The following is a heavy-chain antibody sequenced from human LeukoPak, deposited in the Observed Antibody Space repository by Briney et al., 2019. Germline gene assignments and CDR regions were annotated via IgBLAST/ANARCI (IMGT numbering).Heavy chain of an antibody. CDR2: INWNGGST. CDR3: ARPNGDYQPGAFDY. J-gene: IGHJ4*02. CDR1: GFTFDDYG. Sequence: GGSLRLSCAASGFTFDDYGMSWVRQAPGKGLEWVSGINWNGGSTGYADSVKGRFTISRDNAKNSLYLQMNSLRAEDTAVYYCARPNGDYQPGAFDYWGQGTLVTVSS. V-gene: IGHV3-20*04. D-gene: IGHD4-17*01.